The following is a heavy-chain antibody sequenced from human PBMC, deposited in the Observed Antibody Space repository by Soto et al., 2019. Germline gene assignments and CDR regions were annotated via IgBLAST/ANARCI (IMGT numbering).Heavy chain of an antibody. D-gene: IGHD3-16*02. Sequence: SETLSLTCTVSGDSISNGDYYWSWIRQPPGRGLEWIGYIDSSGSTYHNPSLKSRLTMSVDMSKNQFSLRLTSVTAADTAVYYCASRYLYWGQGLLVTVSS. CDR1: GDSISNGDYY. CDR2: IDSSGST. J-gene: IGHJ4*02. CDR3: ASRYLY. V-gene: IGHV4-30-4*01.